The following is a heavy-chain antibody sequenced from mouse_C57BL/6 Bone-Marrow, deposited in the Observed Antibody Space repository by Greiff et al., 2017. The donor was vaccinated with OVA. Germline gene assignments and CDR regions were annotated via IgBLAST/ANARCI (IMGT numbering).Heavy chain of an antibody. D-gene: IGHD2-12*01. CDR1: GYTFTDYY. V-gene: IGHV1-19*01. CDR2: INPYNGGT. J-gene: IGHJ2*01. Sequence: EVQLQQSGPVLVKPGASVKMSCKASGYTFTDYYMNWVKQSHGKSLEWIGVINPYNGGTSYNQKFKGKATLTVDKSSSTAYMELNSLTSEDSAVYYCARGDYFRDYWGQGTPLTVSS. CDR3: ARGDYFRDY.